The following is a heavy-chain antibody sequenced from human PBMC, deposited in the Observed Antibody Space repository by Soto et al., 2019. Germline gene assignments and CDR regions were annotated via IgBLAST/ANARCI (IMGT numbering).Heavy chain of an antibody. CDR1: GFTFSTYG. CDR3: AKDFLVVTRTPFDP. D-gene: IGHD2-2*01. V-gene: IGHV3-30*18. CDR2: ISSDGSKT. J-gene: IGHJ5*02. Sequence: QVQLVESGGGVVQPGGSLRLSCAASGFTFSTYGMHWVRQAPGKGLEWVALISSDGSKTYYMDSVKGRFTISRDNSKSTLFLQMNSLRAEDTAIYYCAKDFLVVTRTPFDPWGQGTLVTVSS.